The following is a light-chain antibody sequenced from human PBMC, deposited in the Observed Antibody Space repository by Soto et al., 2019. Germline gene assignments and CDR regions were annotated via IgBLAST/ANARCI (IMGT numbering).Light chain of an antibody. V-gene: IGLV3-25*02. Sequence: SYELTQPPSVSVSPGQTARITCSGDALPKKYAYWYQQKPGQAPVLVIYTDSERPSGIPGRFSGSSSGTTVTLTISGVQAEDEADYYCQSADSSGTYVVFGGGNKLTVL. CDR1: ALPKKY. CDR3: QSADSSGTYVV. J-gene: IGLJ2*01. CDR2: TDS.